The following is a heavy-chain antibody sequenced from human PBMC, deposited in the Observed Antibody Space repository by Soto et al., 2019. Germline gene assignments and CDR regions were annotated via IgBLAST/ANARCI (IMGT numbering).Heavy chain of an antibody. Sequence: PGGWLRLSCAASGFACTNYVIHWVRQAPGKGLEWVAQISNDGSKKFYGESVKGRFTISRDNWENTVYLQMTSLSPDATAVFYCARDVAMPTGLGLGYWGQGTLVTVSS. V-gene: IGHV3-30*03. CDR1: GFACTNYV. J-gene: IGHJ4*02. D-gene: IGHD6-19*01. CDR2: ISNDGSKK. CDR3: ARDVAMPTGLGLGY.